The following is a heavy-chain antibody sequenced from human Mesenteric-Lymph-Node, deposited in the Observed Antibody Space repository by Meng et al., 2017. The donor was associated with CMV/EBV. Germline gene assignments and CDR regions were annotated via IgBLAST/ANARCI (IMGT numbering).Heavy chain of an antibody. Sequence: SETLSLTCTVSGGSVSSGSYYWSWIRQPPGKGLEWIGYIYYSGSTNYNPSLKSRVTISVDTSKNQFSLKLSSVTAADTAVYYCARRWEGDTWFDYWGQGTLVTVSS. CDR1: GGSVSSGSYY. J-gene: IGHJ4*02. D-gene: IGHD1-26*01. CDR2: IYYSGST. V-gene: IGHV4-61*01. CDR3: ARRWEGDTWFDY.